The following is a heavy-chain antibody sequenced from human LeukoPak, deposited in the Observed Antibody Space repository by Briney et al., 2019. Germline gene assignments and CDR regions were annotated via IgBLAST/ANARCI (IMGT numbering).Heavy chain of an antibody. CDR1: GYTFTGFY. CDR3: AITYYYDSSGSPVLDY. J-gene: IGHJ4*02. Sequence: ASVKVSCKASGYTFTGFYLHWVRQAPGQGLEWMGWIHPDSGGTNYAQTFQGRVTMTRDTSISTAYMELSRLRSDDSAVYYCAITYYYDSSGSPVLDYWGQGTLVTVSS. D-gene: IGHD3-22*01. V-gene: IGHV1-2*02. CDR2: IHPDSGGT.